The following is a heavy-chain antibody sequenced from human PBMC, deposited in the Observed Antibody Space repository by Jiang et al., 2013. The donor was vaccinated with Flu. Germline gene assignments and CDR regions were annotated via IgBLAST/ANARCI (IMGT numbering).Heavy chain of an antibody. CDR1: GGSVSSGSYY. V-gene: IGHV4-61*01. D-gene: IGHD2-15*01. J-gene: IGHJ5*02. CDR2: IYYSGST. CDR3: ARAQANCSGGSCKANWFDP. Sequence: GPGLVKPSETLSLTCTVSGGSVSSGSYYWSWIRQPPGKGLDWIGYIYYSGSTNYNPSLKSRVTISVDTSKNQFSLKLSSVTAADTAVYYCARAQANCSGGSCKANWFDPWGQGTLVTVSS.